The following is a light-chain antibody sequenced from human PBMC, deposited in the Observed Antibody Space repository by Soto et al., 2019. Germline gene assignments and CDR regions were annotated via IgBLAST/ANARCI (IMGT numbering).Light chain of an antibody. Sequence: AIQMTQSPSSLSASVGDRVTITCRASQGIRNDLGWYQQKPGKAPKILIYTTSSLQSGVPSRFSGSGSGTDFTLTTSSLQPEDFATYSCLQDYSFPLTFGQGTKVDIK. CDR3: LQDYSFPLT. V-gene: IGKV1-6*01. CDR2: TTS. J-gene: IGKJ2*01. CDR1: QGIRND.